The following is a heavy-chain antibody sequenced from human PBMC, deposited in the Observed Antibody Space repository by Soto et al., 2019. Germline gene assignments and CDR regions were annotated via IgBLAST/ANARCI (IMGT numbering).Heavy chain of an antibody. CDR3: ARGVAGSGFDL. CDR1: GGSVASTTAS. J-gene: IGHJ4*02. Sequence: QTLSLTSAISGGSVASTTASWNLIRSSPSRGLEWLGRTYYRSNWRHDYAVSVKSRITVNPDTSKNHFSLQLNSVTPDDTAVYYCARGVAGSGFDLWGQGTLVTVSS. CDR2: TYYRSNWRH. V-gene: IGHV6-1*01. D-gene: IGHD6-19*01.